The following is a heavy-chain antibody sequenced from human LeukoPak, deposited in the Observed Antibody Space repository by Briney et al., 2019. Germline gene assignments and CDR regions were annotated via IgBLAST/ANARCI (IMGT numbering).Heavy chain of an antibody. CDR3: ARARDGYRTDYFDY. D-gene: IGHD5-24*01. Sequence: GGSLRLSCAASGLTLSSYGMHWVRQAPGKGLEWVAVIWHDGSNKYYADSVKGRFTISRDNSKNTLYLQMNSLRAEDTAVYYCARARDGYRTDYFDYWGQGTLVTVSS. CDR2: IWHDGSNK. V-gene: IGHV3-33*01. J-gene: IGHJ4*02. CDR1: GLTLSSYG.